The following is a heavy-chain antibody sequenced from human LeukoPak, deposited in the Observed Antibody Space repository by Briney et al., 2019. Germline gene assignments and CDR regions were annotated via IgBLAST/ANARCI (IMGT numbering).Heavy chain of an antibody. CDR1: GFTFSSFG. CDR2: LRFDATSY. CDR3: AKVLVVVVAATLEEAFDI. J-gene: IGHJ3*02. D-gene: IGHD2-15*01. Sequence: GGSLRLSCAASGFTFSSFGMHWVRQAPGKGLEWVSFLRFDATSYYYAESVKGRFTISRDNSKDTLYLQMNSLRAEDTAVYYCAKVLVVVVAATLEEAFDIWGQGTMVTVSS. V-gene: IGHV3-30*02.